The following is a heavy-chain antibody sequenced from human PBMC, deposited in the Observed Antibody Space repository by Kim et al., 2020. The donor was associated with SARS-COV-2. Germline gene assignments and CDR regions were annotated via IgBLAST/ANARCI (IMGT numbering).Heavy chain of an antibody. Sequence: YSGSVQGQCTISRDHSKNTLYLQLNSLRAEDSAVYYCAKCHSGLVNDAFDIWGLGTMVTVSS. CDR3: AKCHSGLVNDAFDI. D-gene: IGHD3-10*01. V-gene: IGHV3-23*01. J-gene: IGHJ3*02.